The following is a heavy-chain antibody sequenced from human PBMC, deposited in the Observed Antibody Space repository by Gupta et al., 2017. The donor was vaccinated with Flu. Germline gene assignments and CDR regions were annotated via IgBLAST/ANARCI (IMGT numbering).Heavy chain of an antibody. CDR3: ARSDDRGGNTWFDP. Sequence: FTGYYIQWVRQAPGQGLEWVGRIKPNGGGTNYAERFQGRVTMPRDTSITTDYMELNRVTSDDTAVYFCARSDDRGGNTWFDPWGRGTQDT. J-gene: IGHJ5*02. V-gene: IGHV1-2*06. CDR2: IKPNGGGT. CDR1: FTGYY. D-gene: IGHD2-15*01.